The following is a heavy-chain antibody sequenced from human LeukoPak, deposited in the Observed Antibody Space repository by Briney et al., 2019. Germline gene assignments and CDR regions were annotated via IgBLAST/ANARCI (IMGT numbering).Heavy chain of an antibody. V-gene: IGHV3-21*01. J-gene: IGHJ5*02. CDR2: ISSSSSYI. D-gene: IGHD3-22*01. CDR1: GFTFSGYS. Sequence: GGSLRLSCAASGFTFSGYSMNWVRQAPGKGLEWVSSISSSSSYIYYADSVKGRFTISRDNAKNSLYLQMNSLRAEDTAVYYCARDDAPRSGSKFDPWGQGTLVTVSS. CDR3: ARDDAPRSGSKFDP.